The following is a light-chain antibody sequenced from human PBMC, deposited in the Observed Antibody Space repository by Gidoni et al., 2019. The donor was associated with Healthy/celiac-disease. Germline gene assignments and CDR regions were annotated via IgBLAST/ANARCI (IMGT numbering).Light chain of an antibody. CDR3: SSYTSSSTLV. V-gene: IGLV2-14*01. Sequence: QYALTQPASVSGSTGPSITISCTGTSSDVGGYNYVPWYQQHPGKAPQLMIYDVSNRPSGVSNRFAGSKSGNTASLTISGLQAEDEADYYCSSYTSSSTLVFGGGTKLTVL. J-gene: IGLJ2*01. CDR1: SSDVGGYNY. CDR2: DVS.